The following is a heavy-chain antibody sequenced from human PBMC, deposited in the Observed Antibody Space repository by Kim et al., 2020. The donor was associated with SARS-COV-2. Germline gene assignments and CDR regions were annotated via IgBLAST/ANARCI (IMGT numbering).Heavy chain of an antibody. Sequence: TLSLTCTVSGGSISSGGYYWSWIRQHPGKGLEWIGYIYYSGSTYYNPSLKSRVTISVDTSKNQFSLKLSSVTAADTAVYYCARDASNWFDPWGQGTLVTFSS. CDR3: ARDASNWFDP. V-gene: IGHV4-31*03. J-gene: IGHJ5*02. CDR2: IYYSGST. CDR1: GGSISSGGYY.